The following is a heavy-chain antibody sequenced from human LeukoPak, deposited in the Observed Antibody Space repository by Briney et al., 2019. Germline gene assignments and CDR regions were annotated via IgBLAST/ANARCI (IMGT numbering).Heavy chain of an antibody. CDR3: ARALIAARPDSLFDY. V-gene: IGHV3-48*03. D-gene: IGHD6-6*01. J-gene: IGHJ4*02. Sequence: GGSLRLSCAASGFTFSSYEMNWVRQAPGKGLEWVSYISSSGSTIYYADSVKGRFTISRDNSKNTLYLQMGSLRPEDMAVYYCARALIAARPDSLFDYWGQGTLVTVSS. CDR2: ISSSGSTI. CDR1: GFTFSSYE.